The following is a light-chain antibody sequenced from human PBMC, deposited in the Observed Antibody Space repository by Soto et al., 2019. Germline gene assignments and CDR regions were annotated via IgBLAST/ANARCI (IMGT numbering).Light chain of an antibody. CDR2: GAS. J-gene: IGKJ1*01. CDR3: QQYNNWPRT. Sequence: IVLTQSPGTLSWSPVERSTLSCISSQSVSSSYLAWYQQKPGQAPRLLIYGASTRATGIPARFSGSGSGTEFTLTISSLQSEDFAVYYCQQYNNWPRTFGQGTKVDI. CDR1: QSVSSSY. V-gene: IGKV3D-15*01.